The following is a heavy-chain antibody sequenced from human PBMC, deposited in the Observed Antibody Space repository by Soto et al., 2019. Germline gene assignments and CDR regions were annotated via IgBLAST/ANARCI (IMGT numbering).Heavy chain of an antibody. D-gene: IGHD3-3*01. V-gene: IGHV5-10-1*01. Sequence: PGESLKISCKGSGYSFTSYWISWVRKMPGKGLEWMGRIDPSDSYTNYSPSFQGHVTISADKSISTAYLQWSSLKASDTAMYYCARRITIFGVVEDGWDYGMDVWGQGTTVTVSS. CDR1: GYSFTSYW. CDR2: IDPSDSYT. J-gene: IGHJ6*02. CDR3: ARRITIFGVVEDGWDYGMDV.